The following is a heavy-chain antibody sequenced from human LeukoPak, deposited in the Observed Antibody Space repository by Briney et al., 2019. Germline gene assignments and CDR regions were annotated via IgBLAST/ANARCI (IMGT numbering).Heavy chain of an antibody. CDR3: ARLTQLIVATSLARYFDY. D-gene: IGHD5-12*01. Sequence: SQTLSLTCTVSGGSISSGGYYWSWIRQHPGKGLEWIGYIYYSGSTYYNPSHKSRVTISVDTSKNQFSLKLSSVTAADTAVYYCARLTQLIVATSLARYFDYWGQGTLVTVSS. CDR2: IYYSGST. CDR1: GGSISSGGYY. J-gene: IGHJ4*02. V-gene: IGHV4-31*03.